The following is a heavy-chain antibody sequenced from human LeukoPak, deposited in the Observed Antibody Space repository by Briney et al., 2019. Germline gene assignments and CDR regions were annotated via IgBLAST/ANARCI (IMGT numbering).Heavy chain of an antibody. CDR1: GYTFTSYG. CDR3: ARARSSYGYGDAFDI. CDR2: ISAYNGNT. J-gene: IGHJ3*02. V-gene: IGHV1-18*01. Sequence: ASVKVSCKDSGYTFTSYGISWVRQAPGQGLEWMGWISAYNGNTNYAQKLQGRVTMTTDTSTSTAYMELRSLRSDDTAVYYCARARSSYGYGDAFDIWGQGTMVTVSS. D-gene: IGHD5-18*01.